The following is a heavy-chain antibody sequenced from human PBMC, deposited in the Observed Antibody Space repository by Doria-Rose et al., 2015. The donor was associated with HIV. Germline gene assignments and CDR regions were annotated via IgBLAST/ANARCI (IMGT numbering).Heavy chain of an antibody. Sequence: GPVLVKPTETLTLTCTVSGVSLSSPGMGVSWIRQPPGKALEWLANIFSDDERSYKTSLKSRLTITRGTSKSQVVLTMTDMDPVDTATYYCARIKSSRWYHKYYFDFWGQGTLVIVSA. CDR2: IFSDDER. J-gene: IGHJ4*02. CDR1: GVSLSSPGMG. V-gene: IGHV2-26*01. CDR3: ARIKSSRWYHKYYFDF. D-gene: IGHD6-13*01.